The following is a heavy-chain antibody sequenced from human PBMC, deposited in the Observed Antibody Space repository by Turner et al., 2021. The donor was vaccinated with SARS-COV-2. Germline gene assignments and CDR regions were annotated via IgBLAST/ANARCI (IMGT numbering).Heavy chain of an antibody. CDR2: ISSSRSYI. D-gene: IGHD1-20*01. J-gene: IGHJ6*02. CDR1: GFTFSSYN. V-gene: IGHV3-21*01. CDR3: ARDRIVRNWNDVPKPTYGMDV. Sequence: EMQLVESGGGLVKPGGSLRLSCAASGFTFSSYNMNWVRQAPGKGLEWVSSISSSRSYIYDADSGKGRFTISRDNAKNSLYLQMNSLRAEDTAVYYCARDRIVRNWNDVPKPTYGMDVWGQGTTVTVSS.